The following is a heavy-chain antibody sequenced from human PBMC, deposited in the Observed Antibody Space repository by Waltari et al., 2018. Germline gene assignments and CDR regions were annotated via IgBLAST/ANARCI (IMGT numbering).Heavy chain of an antibody. CDR2: IYYSGST. V-gene: IGHV4-39*07. D-gene: IGHD5-12*01. CDR1: GGSISSSSYY. J-gene: IGHJ4*02. CDR3: ARVYKRYSGYDYAPDLDY. Sequence: QLQLQESGPGLVKPSETLSLTCTVSGGSISSSSYYWGWIRQPPGKGLELIWSIYYSGSTYYNPSLKSRVTISVDTSKNQFSLKLSSVTAADTAVYYCARVYKRYSGYDYAPDLDYWGQGTLVTVSS.